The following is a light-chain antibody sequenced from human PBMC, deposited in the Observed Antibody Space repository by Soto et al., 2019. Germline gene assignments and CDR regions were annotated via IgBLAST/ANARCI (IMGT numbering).Light chain of an antibody. CDR3: QQYGGSPRT. J-gene: IGKJ2*01. CDR2: GAS. CDR1: QSVSSK. V-gene: IGKV3-20*01. Sequence: EIVLTQSPGTLSLSLGERATLSCRASQSVSSKLAWYQQKPGQAPRVLIYGASSRATGILDRFGGSGSGTDFTLTISRLEPEDFAVYYCQQYGGSPRTFGQGTKVDIK.